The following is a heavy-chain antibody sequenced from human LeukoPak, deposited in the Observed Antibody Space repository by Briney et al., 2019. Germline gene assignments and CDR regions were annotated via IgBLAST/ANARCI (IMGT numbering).Heavy chain of an antibody. D-gene: IGHD4-17*01. CDR3: ARDIPTVTNFDY. V-gene: IGHV3-23*01. Sequence: PGGSLRLSCAASGFTFSNYAMSWVRQAPGKGLEWVSTMNINGDETHYADSVQGRFTISRDNSRNTLYLQMNSLRAEDTAVYYCARDIPTVTNFDYWGQGTLVTVSS. CDR2: MNINGDET. CDR1: GFTFSNYA. J-gene: IGHJ4*02.